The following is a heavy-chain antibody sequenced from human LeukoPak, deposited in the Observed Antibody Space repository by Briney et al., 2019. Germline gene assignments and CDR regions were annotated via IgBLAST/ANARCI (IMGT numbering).Heavy chain of an antibody. CDR2: IYYSGST. CDR1: GGSISSYY. J-gene: IGHJ4*02. D-gene: IGHD3-3*01. Sequence: PSETLSLTCTVSGGSISSYYWSWIRQPPGKGLEWIGYIYYSGSTNYNPSLKSRVTISVDTSKNQFSLKLSSVTAADTAVYYCARSRDFWSGYYPIDYWGQGTLVTVSS. CDR3: ARSRDFWSGYYPIDY. V-gene: IGHV4-59*12.